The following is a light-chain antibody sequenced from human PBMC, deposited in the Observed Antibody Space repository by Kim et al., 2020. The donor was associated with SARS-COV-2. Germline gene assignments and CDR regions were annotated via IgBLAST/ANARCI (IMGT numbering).Light chain of an antibody. CDR1: QGIGSD. V-gene: IGKV1-6*01. CDR3: LQDYIYPLT. Sequence: GDRVTITCRASQGIGSDLGWYQQKPGKAPKLLIYSASSLQSGVPSRFSGSGSGTDFTLTISSLQPEDFATYYCLQDYIYPLTFGQGTKVDI. J-gene: IGKJ1*01. CDR2: SAS.